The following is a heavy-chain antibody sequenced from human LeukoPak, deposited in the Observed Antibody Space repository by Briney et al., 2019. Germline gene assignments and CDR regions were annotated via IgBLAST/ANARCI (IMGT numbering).Heavy chain of an antibody. D-gene: IGHD5-18*01. CDR2: IYTSGST. CDR3: ARYRGYSYGIDY. CDR1: GGSISSGSYY. V-gene: IGHV4-61*02. J-gene: IGHJ4*02. Sequence: SETLSLTCTVSGGSISSGSYYWRWIRQPAGKGLEWIGRIYTSGSTNYNPSLKSRVTISVDTSKNQFSLKLSSVTAADTAVYYCARYRGYSYGIDYWGQGTLVTVSS.